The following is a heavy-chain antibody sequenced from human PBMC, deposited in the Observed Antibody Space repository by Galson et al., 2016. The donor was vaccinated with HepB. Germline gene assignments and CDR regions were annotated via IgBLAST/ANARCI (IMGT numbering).Heavy chain of an antibody. Sequence: SVKVSCKASGYYFLNYGISWVRQAPGQGLEWMGWISTYNGNRRSAQKVQDRVTMTTDTSTGTAYMELRILTSEDTAVYYCATYNVSLGDYNAFDFWGQGTRVTVSS. V-gene: IGHV1-18*01. CDR1: GYYFLNYG. CDR2: ISTYNGNR. CDR3: ATYNVSLGDYNAFDF. D-gene: IGHD5/OR15-5a*01. J-gene: IGHJ4*02.